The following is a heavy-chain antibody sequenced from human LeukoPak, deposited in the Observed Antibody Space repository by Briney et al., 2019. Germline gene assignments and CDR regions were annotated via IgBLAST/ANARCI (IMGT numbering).Heavy chain of an antibody. CDR2: IKEDGSEK. V-gene: IGHV3-7*05. D-gene: IGHD3-22*01. J-gene: IGHJ3*02. Sequence: TGGSLGLSCGASGFTFSSHWMSWVRQAPGKGLEWVANIKEDGSEKYYVDSVKGRFTISRDNAKKSLDLQVNNLRAEDTAVYYCARDSSAALDMWGQGTMVTVSS. CDR1: GFTFSSHW. CDR3: ARDSSAALDM.